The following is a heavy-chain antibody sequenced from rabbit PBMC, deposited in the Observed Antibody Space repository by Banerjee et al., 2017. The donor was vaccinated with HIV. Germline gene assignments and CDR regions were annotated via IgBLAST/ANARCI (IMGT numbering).Heavy chain of an antibody. CDR2: IYAGSSGST. Sequence: QEQLVESGGGLVQPGGSLTLSCKASGFDFSSYYMSWVRQAPGKGLEWIACIYAGSSGSTYYASWAKGRFTISKTSSTTVTLQMTSLTAADTATYFCAHASSSGVGYTFDLELWGPGTLVTVS. J-gene: IGHJ6*01. D-gene: IGHD1-1*01. CDR1: GFDFSSYYM. CDR3: AHASSSGVGYTFDLEL. V-gene: IGHV1S45*01.